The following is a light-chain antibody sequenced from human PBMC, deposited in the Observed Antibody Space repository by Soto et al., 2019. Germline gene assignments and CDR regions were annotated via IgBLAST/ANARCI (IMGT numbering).Light chain of an antibody. Sequence: QSVLTQPPSASGTPGQRVAISCSGSSSNIGSNTANWYQQLPGTAPKVLIYSNNQRPSGVPDRFSGSKSGTSASLAISGLQSEDEADYYCAAWDDGLNGFWVFGTGTKVTV. CDR3: AAWDDGLNGFWV. CDR1: SSNIGSNT. J-gene: IGLJ1*01. V-gene: IGLV1-44*01. CDR2: SNN.